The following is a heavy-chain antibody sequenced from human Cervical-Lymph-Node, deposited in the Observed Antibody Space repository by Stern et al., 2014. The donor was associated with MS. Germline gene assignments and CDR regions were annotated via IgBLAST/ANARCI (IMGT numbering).Heavy chain of an antibody. Sequence: VQLVESGAEVKKPGSSVKGSCKASGGTFSSDVINWVRQAPGQGLDWMGGIIPKFGTTNYAQKFHGRVKITADESMTTAYMELSNLTSEDTALYYCATTFRWGQGTRIIVSS. CDR1: GGTFSSDV. D-gene: IGHD3-10*01. CDR2: IIPKFGTT. CDR3: ATTFR. V-gene: IGHV1-69*01. J-gene: IGHJ4*02.